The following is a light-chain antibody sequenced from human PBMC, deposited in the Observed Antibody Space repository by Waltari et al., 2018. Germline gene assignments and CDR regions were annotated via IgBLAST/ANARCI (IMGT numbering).Light chain of an antibody. Sequence: EIVLTQSPATLSLSPGERVTLSCRASQSVSSYLAWYQQKPGQAPRLLIYDASNRATGIPARFSGSGSGTDFTLTISSLEPEDFAVYYCQQRSNWQGLTFGGGTKVEIK. CDR2: DAS. V-gene: IGKV3-11*01. CDR1: QSVSSY. CDR3: QQRSNWQGLT. J-gene: IGKJ4*01.